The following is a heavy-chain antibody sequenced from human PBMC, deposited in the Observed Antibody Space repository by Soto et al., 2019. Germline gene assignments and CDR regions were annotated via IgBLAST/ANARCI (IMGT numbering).Heavy chain of an antibody. CDR2: IDPSDSYT. V-gene: IGHV5-10-1*01. D-gene: IGHD3-9*01. Sequence: PGESLKISCKGSGYSFTSYWISWVRQMPGKGLEWMGRIDPSDSYTNYSPSFQGHVTISADKSISTAYLEWSSLKASDTAMYYCARHVYYDILKKNSWGQGTLVTVSS. J-gene: IGHJ4*02. CDR1: GYSFTSYW. CDR3: ARHVYYDILKKNS.